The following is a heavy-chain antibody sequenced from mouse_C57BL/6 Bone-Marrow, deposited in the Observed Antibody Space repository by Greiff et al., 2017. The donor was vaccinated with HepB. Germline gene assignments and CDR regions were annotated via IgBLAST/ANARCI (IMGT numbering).Heavy chain of an antibody. D-gene: IGHD4-1*01. Sequence: EVQLVESGPGLVKPSQSLSLTCSVTGYSITSGYYWNWIRQFPGNKLEWIGYISYDGSNNYNPSLKNRISITRDTSKNQFFLKLNSVTTEDTATYYCASTGKGFAYWGQGTLVTVSA. CDR1: GYSITSGYY. CDR2: ISYDGSN. CDR3: ASTGKGFAY. V-gene: IGHV3-6*01. J-gene: IGHJ3*01.